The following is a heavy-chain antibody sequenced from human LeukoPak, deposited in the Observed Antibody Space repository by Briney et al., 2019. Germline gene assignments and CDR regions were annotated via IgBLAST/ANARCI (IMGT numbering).Heavy chain of an antibody. D-gene: IGHD1-26*01. Sequence: ASVKVSCKASGYTFTGYYMHWVRQAPGQGLEWMGRINPKSGDTNYAQKFQGRVTMTSDTSITTAYMELRGLKSDDTAFYFCATEDSRCGSYYDPWGQGALVTVSS. J-gene: IGHJ5*02. CDR2: INPKSGDT. V-gene: IGHV1-2*06. CDR1: GYTFTGYY. CDR3: ATEDSRCGSYYDP.